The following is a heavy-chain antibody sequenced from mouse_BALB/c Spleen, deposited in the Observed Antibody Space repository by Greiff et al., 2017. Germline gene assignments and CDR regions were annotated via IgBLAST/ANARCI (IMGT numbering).Heavy chain of an antibody. V-gene: IGHV3-2*02. J-gene: IGHJ2*01. D-gene: IGHD4-1*01. CDR2: ISYSGST. CDR3: AKLGRLPYFDY. Sequence: DVQLQESGPGLVKPSQSLSLTCTVTGYSITSDYAWNWIRQFPGNKLEWMGYISYSGSTSYNPSLKSRISITRDTSKNQFFLQLNSVTTEDTATYYCAKLGRLPYFDYWGQGTTLTVSS. CDR1: GYSITSDYA.